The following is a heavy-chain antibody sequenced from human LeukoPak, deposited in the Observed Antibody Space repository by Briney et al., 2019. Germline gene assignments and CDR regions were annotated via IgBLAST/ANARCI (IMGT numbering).Heavy chain of an antibody. Sequence: ASVKVSCKASGYTFTGYYMHWVRQAPGQGLEWMGWINPNSGGTNYAQKFQGRVTMTRDTSISTAYMELSRLRSDDTAVYYCARGNSGSYYDYYYYMDVWGKGTTVTVSS. D-gene: IGHD1-26*01. V-gene: IGHV1-2*02. CDR1: GYTFTGYY. CDR2: INPNSGGT. J-gene: IGHJ6*03. CDR3: ARGNSGSYYDYYYYMDV.